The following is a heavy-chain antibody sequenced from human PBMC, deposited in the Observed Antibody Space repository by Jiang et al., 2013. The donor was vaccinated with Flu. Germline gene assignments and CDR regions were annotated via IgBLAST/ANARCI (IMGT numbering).Heavy chain of an antibody. CDR2: NSDGRST. V-gene: IGHV3-74*01. Sequence: NSDGRSTGYADSVKGRFTISRDNAKNTLYLQMNNLRAEDTAVYHCAREAVGGYYYYYGMDVWGQGTTVTVSS. J-gene: IGHJ6*02. CDR3: AREAVGGYYYYYGMDV. D-gene: IGHD6-13*01.